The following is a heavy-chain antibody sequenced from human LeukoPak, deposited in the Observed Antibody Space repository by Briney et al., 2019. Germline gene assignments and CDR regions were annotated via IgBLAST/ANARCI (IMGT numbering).Heavy chain of an antibody. CDR2: IYGGGYT. CDR3: ARDDV. J-gene: IGHJ6*02. V-gene: IGHV3-66*01. Sequence: PGGSLRLSCAASGFTVSTNYLTWVRQSPGKGLEWVSIIYGGGYTQYADSAKGRFTISRDNSKNTLYLQMNSLRVGDTAVYYCARDDVWGQGTTVTVSS. CDR1: GFTVSTNY.